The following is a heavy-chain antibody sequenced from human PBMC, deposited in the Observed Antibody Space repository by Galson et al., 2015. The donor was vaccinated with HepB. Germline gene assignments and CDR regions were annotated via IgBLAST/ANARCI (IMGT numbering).Heavy chain of an antibody. CDR3: ARAVAAAVEGAAFDI. J-gene: IGHJ3*02. CDR1: GDSVSSNSAA. D-gene: IGHD6-13*01. CDR2: TYYRSKWYN. Sequence: CAISGDSVSSNSAAWNWIRQSPSRGLEWLGRTYYRSKWYNDYAVSVKSRITINPDTSKNQFSLQLNSVTPEDTAVYYCARAVAAAVEGAAFDIWGQGTMVTVSS. V-gene: IGHV6-1*01.